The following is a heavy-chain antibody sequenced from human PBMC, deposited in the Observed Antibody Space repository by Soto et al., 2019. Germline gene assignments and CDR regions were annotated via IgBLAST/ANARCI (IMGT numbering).Heavy chain of an antibody. CDR1: GYSFTSYW. V-gene: IGHV5-10-1*01. CDR2: IDPSDSYT. CDR3: ARQGADTAMVSGY. Sequence: GESLKISCKGSGYSFTSYWISWVRQMPGKGLEWMGRIDPSDSYTSYSPSFQGHVTISADKSISTAYLQWSSLKASDTAMYYCARQGADTAMVSGYWGQGTLVTVSS. J-gene: IGHJ4*02. D-gene: IGHD5-18*01.